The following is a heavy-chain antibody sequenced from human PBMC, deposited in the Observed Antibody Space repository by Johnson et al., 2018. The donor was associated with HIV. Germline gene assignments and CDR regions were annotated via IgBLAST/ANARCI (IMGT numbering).Heavy chain of an antibody. CDR2: ISGSGGST. D-gene: IGHD3-3*01. Sequence: EVQLVESGGDLVQPGRSLRLSCSASGFTFGDYAMSWVRQAPGKGLEWVSAISGSGGSTYYADTVKGRFTISRDNSKNTLYLEMNSLRPEDTAVYYCAREPHNFWSPDAFDIWGQGTMVTVSS. J-gene: IGHJ3*02. V-gene: IGHV3-23*04. CDR1: GFTFGDYA. CDR3: AREPHNFWSPDAFDI.